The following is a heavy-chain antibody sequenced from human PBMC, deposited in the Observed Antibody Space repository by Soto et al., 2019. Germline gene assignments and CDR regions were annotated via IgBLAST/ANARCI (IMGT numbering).Heavy chain of an antibody. CDR3: ARDLSYCSSTSCYVEAGETPYYMDV. D-gene: IGHD2-2*01. V-gene: IGHV3-11*01. CDR1: GFTFSDYY. J-gene: IGHJ6*03. CDR2: ISSSGSTI. Sequence: GGSLRLSCAASGFTFSDYYMSWIRQAPGKGLEWVSYISSSGSTIYYADSVKGRFTISRDNAKNSLYLQMNSLRAEDTAVYYCARDLSYCSSTSCYVEAGETPYYMDVWGKGTTVTVSS.